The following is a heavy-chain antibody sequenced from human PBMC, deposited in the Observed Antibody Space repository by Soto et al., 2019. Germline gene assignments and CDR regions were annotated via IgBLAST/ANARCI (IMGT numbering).Heavy chain of an antibody. CDR2: IYYSGST. Sequence: SETLSLTCTVSGGSISSGDYYWSWIRQPPGKGLEWIGYIYYSGSTYYNPSLKSRVTISVDTSKNQFSLKLSSVTAADTAVYYCARGPGYCSGGSCYYFEYWGQGTLVTVSS. CDR1: GGSISSGDYY. D-gene: IGHD2-15*01. V-gene: IGHV4-30-4*01. J-gene: IGHJ4*02. CDR3: ARGPGYCSGGSCYYFEY.